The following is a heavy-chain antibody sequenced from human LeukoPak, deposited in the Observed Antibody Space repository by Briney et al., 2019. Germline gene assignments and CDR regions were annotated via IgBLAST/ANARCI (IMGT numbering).Heavy chain of an antibody. V-gene: IGHV4-59*01. CDR1: SDSISTYY. J-gene: IGHJ5*02. CDR2: IYYTGST. CDR3: ARDQGNCFDP. Sequence: SETLSLTCTVSSDSISTYYWSWIRQPPGKGLEWIGYIYYTGSTNYNPSLKSRVTISIDTSKNQFSLKLSSVTAADTAVYYCARDQGNCFDPWGQGTLVTVSS.